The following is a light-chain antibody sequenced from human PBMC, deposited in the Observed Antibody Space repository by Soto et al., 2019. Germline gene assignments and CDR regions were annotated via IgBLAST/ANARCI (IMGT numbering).Light chain of an antibody. CDR1: QSVSSY. CDR2: DAS. J-gene: IGKJ4*01. CDR3: QQRSNWPSKVT. Sequence: EIVLTQSPATLSLSPGERATLSCRASQSVSSYLAWYQQKPGQAPRLLIYDASNTATGSTARLSVSGPVTDFTLSISSLEPEDFADYYCQQRSNWPSKVTFGGGTKVEIK. V-gene: IGKV3-11*01.